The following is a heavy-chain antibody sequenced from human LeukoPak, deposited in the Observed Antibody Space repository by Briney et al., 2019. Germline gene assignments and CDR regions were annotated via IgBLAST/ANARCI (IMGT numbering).Heavy chain of an antibody. CDR2: IRSKVYGGAP. V-gene: IGHV3-49*03. Sequence: GGSLRLSCSASGFTFGDFTMSWFRHSPGQGLEWVGFIRSKVYGGAPEHAASVAARFTISRDDSTSIAYLQMNTVQAEDTTVYYCARGSGRYVMVDWWGQGTLVTVSS. D-gene: IGHD6-19*01. CDR3: ARGSGRYVMVDW. J-gene: IGHJ4*02. CDR1: GFTFGDFT.